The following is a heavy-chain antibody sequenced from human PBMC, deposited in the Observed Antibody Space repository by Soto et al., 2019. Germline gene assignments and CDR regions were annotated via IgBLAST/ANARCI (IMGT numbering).Heavy chain of an antibody. Sequence: SETLSLTCTLSGGSVSTGRYYWSWIRQPPGKGLEWIGYFYDSGTTDHNPSLKSRVTISVDTSKNQLPLKLRSVTAADTAVYYCASRRLGEGYNYWGQGTLVTVSS. V-gene: IGHV4-61*01. CDR2: FYDSGTT. CDR1: GGSVSTGRYY. CDR3: ASRRLGEGYNY. J-gene: IGHJ4*02. D-gene: IGHD5-12*01.